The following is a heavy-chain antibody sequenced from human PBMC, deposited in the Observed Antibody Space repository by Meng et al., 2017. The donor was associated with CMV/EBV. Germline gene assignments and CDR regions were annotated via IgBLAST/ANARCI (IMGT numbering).Heavy chain of an antibody. CDR1: GYTFTSYD. D-gene: IGHD3-3*01. V-gene: IGHV1-2*02. CDR3: ASSGDDFWSGYYQDY. J-gene: IGHJ4*02. CDR2: INPNGGGT. Sequence: ASVKVSCKASGYTFTSYDINWVRQAPGQGLEWMGWINPNGGGTNYAQKFQGRVTMTRDTSISTAYMELSRLRSDDTAVYYCASSGDDFWSGYYQDYWGQGTLVTVSS.